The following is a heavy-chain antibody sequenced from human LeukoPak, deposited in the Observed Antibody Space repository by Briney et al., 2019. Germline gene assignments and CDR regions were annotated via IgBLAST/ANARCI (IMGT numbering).Heavy chain of an antibody. D-gene: IGHD5-18*01. V-gene: IGHV3-48*03. CDR3: AQIYTYGSFQFDY. Sequence: GGCLRLSCAASGFTFSNYEMNWVRQAPGKGLEWVSYISSSGSTIYYADSVKGRFTISRDNAKNSLYLQMNSLRAEDTAVYYCAQIYTYGSFQFDYWGQGTLVTVPS. CDR1: GFTFSNYE. J-gene: IGHJ4*02. CDR2: ISSSGSTI.